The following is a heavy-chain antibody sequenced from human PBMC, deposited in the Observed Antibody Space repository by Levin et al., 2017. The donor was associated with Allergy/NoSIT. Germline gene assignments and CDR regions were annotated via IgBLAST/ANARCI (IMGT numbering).Heavy chain of an antibody. CDR2: ITWNSGSS. Sequence: SCAASGFTFDDYAMHWVRQAPGKGLEWVSSITWNSGSSDHADSVRGRFTISRDNAKNSLYLQMNSLRPEDTAFYYCAKDVLSGATGWHYFDFWGQGTLVTVSS. CDR3: AKDVLSGATGWHYFDF. D-gene: IGHD1-1*01. J-gene: IGHJ4*02. CDR1: GFTFDDYA. V-gene: IGHV3-9*01.